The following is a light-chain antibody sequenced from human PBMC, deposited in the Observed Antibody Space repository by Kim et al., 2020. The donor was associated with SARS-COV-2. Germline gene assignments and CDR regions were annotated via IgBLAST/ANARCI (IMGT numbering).Light chain of an antibody. V-gene: IGLV1-47*02. CDR1: NANIGVNY. J-gene: IGLJ3*02. CDR2: SDN. Sequence: QKVSSSCCGSNANIGVNYVYCYQHLPGTAPKLLISSDNLRPSGVPDRFSGFKSGTSAFLAISGLRSEDEADYYCAAWDDSLSVRWVFGGGTRLTVL. CDR3: AAWDDSLSVRWV.